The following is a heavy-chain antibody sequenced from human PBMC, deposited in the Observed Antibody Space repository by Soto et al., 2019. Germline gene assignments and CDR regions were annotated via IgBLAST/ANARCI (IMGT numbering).Heavy chain of an antibody. D-gene: IGHD3-22*01. Sequence: NPSETLSLTCDVSGYSIRSGYFWAWIRQPPGKGLEWIASGYQGGSTYKNPSLKSRVTISVDTSKNQFSLRLTSVTAADTAVYYCAMDGGRCGYYYHTSGYFDLDYWGQGTLVTVSS. CDR3: AMDGGRCGYYYHTSGYFDLDY. CDR1: GYSIRSGYF. CDR2: GYQGGST. J-gene: IGHJ4*02. V-gene: IGHV4-38-2*01.